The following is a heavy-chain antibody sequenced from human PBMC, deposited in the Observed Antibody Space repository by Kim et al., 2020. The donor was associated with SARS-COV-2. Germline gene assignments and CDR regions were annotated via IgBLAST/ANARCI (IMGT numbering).Heavy chain of an antibody. V-gene: IGHV4-34*01. D-gene: IGHD3-3*01. Sequence: SETLSLTCAVYGGSFSGYYWSWIRQPPGKGLEWIGEINHSGSTNYNPSLKSRVTISVDTSKNQFSLKLSSVTAADTAVYYCARDANVLREESYDFWSGYGGMDVWGQGTTVTVSS. CDR1: GGSFSGYY. CDR2: INHSGST. J-gene: IGHJ6*02. CDR3: ARDANVLREESYDFWSGYGGMDV.